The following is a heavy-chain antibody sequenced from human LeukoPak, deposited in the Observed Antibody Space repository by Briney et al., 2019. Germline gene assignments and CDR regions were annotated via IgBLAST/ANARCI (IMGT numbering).Heavy chain of an antibody. V-gene: IGHV4-39*01. J-gene: IGHJ5*02. CDR3: ARPVTMVRGVMRGWFDP. Sequence: PSETLSLTCTVSGGSISSSSYYWGWIRQPPGKGLEWIGSIYYSGSTYYNPSLKSRVTISVDTSKNQFSLKLSSVTAADTAVYYCARPVTMVRGVMRGWFDPWGQGTLVTVSS. CDR2: IYYSGST. D-gene: IGHD3-10*01. CDR1: GGSISSSSYY.